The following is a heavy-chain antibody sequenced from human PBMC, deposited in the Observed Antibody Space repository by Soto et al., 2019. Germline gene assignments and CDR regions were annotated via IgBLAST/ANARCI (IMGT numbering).Heavy chain of an antibody. Sequence: HPGGSLRLSCAASGFTFSSYAMGWVRQAPGKGLDWVSTVSGRGGRAYYADSVKGRFTISRDNSKNALYLQVNSLRAEDTAIYYCAKDRSPGAVAGTSDFDSWGQGILVTVSS. CDR3: AKDRSPGAVAGTSDFDS. J-gene: IGHJ4*02. D-gene: IGHD6-19*01. CDR1: GFTFSSYA. V-gene: IGHV3-23*01. CDR2: VSGRGGRA.